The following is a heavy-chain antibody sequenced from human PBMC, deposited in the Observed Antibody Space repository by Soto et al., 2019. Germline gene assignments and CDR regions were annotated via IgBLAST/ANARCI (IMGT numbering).Heavy chain of an antibody. J-gene: IGHJ5*02. V-gene: IGHV1-46*01. Sequence: GASVKVSCKASGYTFTSYAMHWVRQAPGQGLEWMGIINPSGGSTSYAQKFQGRVTMTRDTSTSTVYMELSSLRSEDTAVYYCARDPSLTIFGVVPNWFDPWGQGTLVTVSS. D-gene: IGHD3-3*01. CDR3: ARDPSLTIFGVVPNWFDP. CDR1: GYTFTSYA. CDR2: INPSGGST.